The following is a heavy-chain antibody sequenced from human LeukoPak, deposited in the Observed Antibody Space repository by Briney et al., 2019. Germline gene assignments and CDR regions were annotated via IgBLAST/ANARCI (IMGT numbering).Heavy chain of an antibody. CDR2: INRSGST. V-gene: IGHV4-34*01. Sequence: SETLSLTCAVYGGSFSGYYWSWIRQPPGKGLEWIGEINRSGSTNYNPSLKSRVTISVDTSKNQFSLKLSSVTAADTAVYYCARHTSRRWELTDFDYWGQGTLVTVSS. CDR1: GGSFSGYY. D-gene: IGHD1-26*01. J-gene: IGHJ4*02. CDR3: ARHTSRRWELTDFDY.